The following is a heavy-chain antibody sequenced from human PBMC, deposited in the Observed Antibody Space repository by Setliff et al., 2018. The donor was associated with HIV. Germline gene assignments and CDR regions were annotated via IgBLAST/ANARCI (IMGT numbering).Heavy chain of an antibody. CDR2: VYHSGKT. D-gene: IGHD3-16*01. Sequence: SETLSLTCTVSGQFISDGYYWGRIRQPPGKGLEWIGSVYHSGKTYYNPSLKSRVTMSADTSKNRISLMLRSMTAADTAVYYCAKHDFGEGSCFDPWGQGSLVTVSS. CDR3: AKHDFGEGSCFDP. CDR1: GQFISDGYY. V-gene: IGHV4-38-2*02. J-gene: IGHJ5*02.